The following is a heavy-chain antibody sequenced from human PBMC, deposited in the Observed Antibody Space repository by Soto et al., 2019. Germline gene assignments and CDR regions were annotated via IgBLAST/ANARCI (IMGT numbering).Heavy chain of an antibody. V-gene: IGHV4-59*01. D-gene: IGHD3-3*01. CDR3: ARGVVSSSRTSLIY. CDR2: ISYSGST. Sequence: QVQLQESGPGLVKPSETLSLTCTVSGDSIRSYYWSWIRQPPGKGLEWIGYISYSGSTNYKSSLKSRVTISLDTSKNQFSLKLTSVTAADTAIYYCARGVVSSSRTSLIYWGQGALVTVSS. CDR1: GDSIRSYY. J-gene: IGHJ4*02.